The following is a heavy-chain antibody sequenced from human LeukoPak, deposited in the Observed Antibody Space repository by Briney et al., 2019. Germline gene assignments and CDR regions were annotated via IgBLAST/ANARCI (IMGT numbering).Heavy chain of an antibody. J-gene: IGHJ4*02. V-gene: IGHV1-24*01. CDR2: FDPEDGET. D-gene: IGHD3-10*01. Sequence: ASVKVSCKVSGYTLTELSMHWVRQAPGKGLEWMGGFDPEDGETIYAQKFQGRVTMTEDTSTDTAYMELSSLRSEDTAVYYCATGVTMVRGAMSEIDYWGQGTLVTVSS. CDR3: ATGVTMVRGAMSEIDY. CDR1: GYTLTELS.